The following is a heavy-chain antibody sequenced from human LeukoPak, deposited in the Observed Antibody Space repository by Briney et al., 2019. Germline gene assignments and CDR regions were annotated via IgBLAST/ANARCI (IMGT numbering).Heavy chain of an antibody. CDR1: EFIFSSYG. J-gene: IGHJ4*02. CDR2: ISASGGGT. D-gene: IGHD4-23*01. V-gene: IGHV3-23*01. Sequence: GGSLRLSCAASEFIFSSYGMSWVCQAPGKGLEWVSAISASGGGTYYADPVRGRFTISRDNSRDTLYLQMNSLRAEDTAIYYCAKEVTPGALLYGPFDYWGQGTLVTVSS. CDR3: AKEVTPGALLYGPFDY.